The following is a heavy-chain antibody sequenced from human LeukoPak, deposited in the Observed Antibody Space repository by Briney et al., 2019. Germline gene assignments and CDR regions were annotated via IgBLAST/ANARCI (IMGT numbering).Heavy chain of an antibody. V-gene: IGHV1-69*06. Sequence: KVSSKAPGDTFSSYAISWVRQAPGQGLEWMGGIIPIVGTANYAQKFQGRVTITADKSTSTAYMELSRLRSEETAVYYCARLGYCSSNSCQKYDYWGQGTLVTVSS. D-gene: IGHD2-2*01. CDR1: GDTFSSYA. CDR2: IIPIVGTA. J-gene: IGHJ4*02. CDR3: ARLGYCSSNSCQKYDY.